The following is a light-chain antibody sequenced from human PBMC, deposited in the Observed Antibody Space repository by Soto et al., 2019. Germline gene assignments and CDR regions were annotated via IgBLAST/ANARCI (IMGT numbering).Light chain of an antibody. CDR3: NSYAGSNSFV. J-gene: IGLJ1*01. V-gene: IGLV2-8*01. CDR1: SNDVGAYNY. Sequence: QSVLTQPPSASGSPGQSVTISCTGTSNDVGAYNYVSWYQQHPGKAPQLMIYEVNKRPSGVPDRFSGSKSGNTASLTVSGLQAEDEADYYCNSYAGSNSFVFGSGTKLTVL. CDR2: EVN.